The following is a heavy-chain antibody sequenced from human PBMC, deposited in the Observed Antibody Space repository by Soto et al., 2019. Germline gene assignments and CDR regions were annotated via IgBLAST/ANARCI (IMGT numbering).Heavy chain of an antibody. J-gene: IGHJ6*02. V-gene: IGHV1-18*01. CDR2: INTYNGNT. Sequence: QVQLVQSGAEVKNPGDSMNVSCKASGYTFTRYGIGWARQAPGQGLEWMGWINTYNGNTNYAQNVQGRVTLTTDTSTSTAYMELRSLRSNDTAIYYCAMVDVYVTPSPQDVWGQGTTVIVSS. CDR1: GYTFTRYG. CDR3: AMVDVYVTPSPQDV. D-gene: IGHD3-16*01.